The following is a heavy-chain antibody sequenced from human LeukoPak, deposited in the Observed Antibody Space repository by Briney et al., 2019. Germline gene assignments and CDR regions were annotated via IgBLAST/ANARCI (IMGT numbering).Heavy chain of an antibody. Sequence: PGGSLRLSCAPSGFSFSSYWMHWVRHVPGKGLMWVSRIDTDGSNTNYADSVEGRFIIFRDNAKNILYLQMNSLRAEDTAVYYWARGLLGIDFWGQGTLVTVSS. CDR2: IDTDGSNT. D-gene: IGHD4/OR15-4a*01. CDR3: ARGLLGIDF. CDR1: GFSFSSYW. V-gene: IGHV3-74*01. J-gene: IGHJ4*02.